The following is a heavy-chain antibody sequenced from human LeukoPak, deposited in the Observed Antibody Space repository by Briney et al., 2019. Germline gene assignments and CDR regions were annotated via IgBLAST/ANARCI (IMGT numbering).Heavy chain of an antibody. CDR3: ARDRGYYYDSSGSPDY. CDR2: ISAYNGNT. V-gene: IGHV1-18*01. Sequence: ASVKVSCKASGYTSTSYGISWVRQAPGQGLEWMGWISAYNGNTNYAQKLQGRVTMTTDTSTSTAYMELRSLRSDDTAVYYCARDRGYYYDSSGSPDYWGQGTLVTVSS. D-gene: IGHD3-22*01. CDR1: GYTSTSYG. J-gene: IGHJ4*02.